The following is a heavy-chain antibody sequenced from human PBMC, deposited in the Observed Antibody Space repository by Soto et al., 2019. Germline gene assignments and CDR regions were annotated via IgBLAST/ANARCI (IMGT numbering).Heavy chain of an antibody. CDR1: GVTSSTHT. Sequence: SVKVSCKASGVTSSTHTITWVRQAPGQGLEWMGGIIPLFGTGHKTQKFQGRITIIADKSTSTAYMELSSLRSEDTAVYFCASGSAMGADHWGQGTLVTVSS. V-gene: IGHV1-69*06. CDR3: ASGSAMGADH. J-gene: IGHJ5*02. D-gene: IGHD5-18*01. CDR2: IIPLFGTG.